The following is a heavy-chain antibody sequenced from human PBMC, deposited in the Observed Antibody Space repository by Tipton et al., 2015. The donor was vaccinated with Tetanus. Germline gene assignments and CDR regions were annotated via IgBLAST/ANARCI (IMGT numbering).Heavy chain of an antibody. D-gene: IGHD2-2*01. J-gene: IGHJ4*02. CDR2: IYYTGNT. CDR3: ASDPALMGNFDY. CDR1: GGSISSGGYY. Sequence: TLSLTCTVSGGSISSGGYYWTWIRQHPERGLEWIGYIYYTGNTYYNPSLKSRVTISVDTSKNQFSLKLTSVTAADTAVYYCASDPALMGNFDYWGQGTLVTVSS. V-gene: IGHV4-31*03.